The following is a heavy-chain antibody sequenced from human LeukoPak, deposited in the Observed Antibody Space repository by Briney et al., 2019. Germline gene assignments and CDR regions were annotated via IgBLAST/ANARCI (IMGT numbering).Heavy chain of an antibody. Sequence: PGGSQRLSCAASGFSLDTFGMHWVRQAPGKGLEWVAFIRNTGTTVYNGDSVGGRFTISRDISKNTVYLQMDSLRVEDTAVYYCAKDHPVFDYWGQGTQVTVSS. J-gene: IGHJ4*02. CDR3: AKDHPVFDY. CDR2: IRNTGTTV. CDR1: GFSLDTFG. V-gene: IGHV3-30*02.